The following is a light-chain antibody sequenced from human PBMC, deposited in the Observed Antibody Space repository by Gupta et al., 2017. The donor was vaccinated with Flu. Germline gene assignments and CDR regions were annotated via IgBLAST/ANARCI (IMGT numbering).Light chain of an antibody. CDR2: GAS. CDR1: QSVTSNY. V-gene: IGKV3-20*01. CDR3: HQYGSSPQT. Sequence: EIVLTQSPGTLSLSPGERATLSCRAGQSVTSNYLAWYQQKAGQPPRLLIYGASSRATGIPDRFSGSGSETDFSLTISRLEPEDFAVYYCHQYGSSPQTFGQGTKVEIK. J-gene: IGKJ1*01.